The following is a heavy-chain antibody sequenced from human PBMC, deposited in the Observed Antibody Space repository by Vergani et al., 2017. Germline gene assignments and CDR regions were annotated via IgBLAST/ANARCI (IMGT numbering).Heavy chain of an antibody. CDR2: INHSGST. CDR3: ARAGDWGGGSCFDY. J-gene: IGHJ4*02. CDR1: GGSFSGYY. Sequence: QVQLQQWGAGLLKPSETLSLTCAVSGGSFSGYYWSWIRQPPGKGLEWIGEINHSGSTNYNPSLKSRVTISVDTSKNQFSLKLSSVTAADTAVYYCARAGDWGGGSCFDYWGQGTLVTVSS. V-gene: IGHV4-34*01. D-gene: IGHD2-15*01.